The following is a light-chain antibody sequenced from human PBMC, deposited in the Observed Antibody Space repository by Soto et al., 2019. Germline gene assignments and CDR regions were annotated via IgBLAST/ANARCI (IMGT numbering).Light chain of an antibody. V-gene: IGLV2-14*03. J-gene: IGLJ1*01. CDR2: GVS. Sequence: QSALTQPASVSGSPGQSVTISCTGTSSDVGAYKYVSWYQKHPGKAPKLMIYGVSNRPSGISNRFSGSKSGNTAFLTLSGLQPEDEADYYCSSFTGPTSLDVFGTGTKLTVL. CDR1: SSDVGAYKY. CDR3: SSFTGPTSLDV.